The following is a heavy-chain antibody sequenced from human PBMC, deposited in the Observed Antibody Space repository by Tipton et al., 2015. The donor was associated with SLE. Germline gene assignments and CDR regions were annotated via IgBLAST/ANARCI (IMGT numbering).Heavy chain of an antibody. D-gene: IGHD3-3*01. CDR2: INHSGST. CDR1: GGSFSGYY. Sequence: TLSLTCAVYGGSFSGYYWSWIRQPPGKGLDWIGEINHSGSTDYNPSLKSRVTISVDTSKNQFSLKLSSVTAADTAVYYCASSPGITIFGVVKTHYFDYWGQGTLVTVAS. J-gene: IGHJ4*02. V-gene: IGHV4-34*01. CDR3: ASSPGITIFGVVKTHYFDY.